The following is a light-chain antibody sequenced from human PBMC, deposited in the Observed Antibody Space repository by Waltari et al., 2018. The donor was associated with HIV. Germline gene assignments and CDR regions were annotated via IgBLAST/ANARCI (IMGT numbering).Light chain of an antibody. CDR2: KAS. CDR1: QSINTL. CDR3: QQYSTYAWA. V-gene: IGKV1-5*03. Sequence: DIQMTQSPSTLSAFVGDRVTITCRASQSINTLLAWYQQKPGKAPKVLIYKASSLESGVPSRFSGSGSGTEFTLTISSLQPDDSATYYCQQYSTYAWAFGQGTKVEIK. J-gene: IGKJ1*01.